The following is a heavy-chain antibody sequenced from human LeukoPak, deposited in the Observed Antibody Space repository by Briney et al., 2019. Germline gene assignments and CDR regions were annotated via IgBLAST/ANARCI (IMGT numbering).Heavy chain of an antibody. V-gene: IGHV3-48*01. D-gene: IGHD6-6*01. CDR2: ISSSSSTI. Sequence: GGSLRLSCAASGFTFSSYSMNWVRQAPGKGLEWVSYISSSSSTIYYADSVKGRFTISRDNAKNTLYLQVNNLRAEDTAVYYCARGPNSNWSGLDFWGQGTLLTVSS. J-gene: IGHJ4*02. CDR1: GFTFSSYS. CDR3: ARGPNSNWSGLDF.